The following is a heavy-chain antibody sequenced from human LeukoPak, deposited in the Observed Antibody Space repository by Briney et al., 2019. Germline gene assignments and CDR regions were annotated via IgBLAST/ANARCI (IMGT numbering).Heavy chain of an antibody. CDR3: ARGRGNYYYYGMDV. Sequence: SETLSLTCAVSGGSISSGTYSWSWIRQPPGKGLEWIGYIYHSGSTYYNPSLKSRVTISVDRSKNQFSLKLSSVTAADTAVYYCARGRGNYYYYGMDVWGQGTTVTVSS. CDR1: GGSISSGTYS. J-gene: IGHJ6*02. V-gene: IGHV4-30-2*01. D-gene: IGHD6-25*01. CDR2: IYHSGST.